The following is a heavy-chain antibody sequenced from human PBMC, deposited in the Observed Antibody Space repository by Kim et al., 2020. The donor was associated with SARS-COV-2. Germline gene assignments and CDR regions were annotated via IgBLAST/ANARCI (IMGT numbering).Heavy chain of an antibody. Sequence: GGSLRLSCAASGFTFSSDDINWVRHAPGKGLEWVSGVSITDGSTFYADSVKGRFSISRDNSKNTVYLQMNSLRVEDTALYYCAKVTWTAPSGYWGQGTLVTVSS. V-gene: IGHV3-23*01. J-gene: IGHJ4*02. CDR3: AKVTWTAPSGY. CDR1: GFTFSSDD. D-gene: IGHD2-21*02. CDR2: VSITDGST.